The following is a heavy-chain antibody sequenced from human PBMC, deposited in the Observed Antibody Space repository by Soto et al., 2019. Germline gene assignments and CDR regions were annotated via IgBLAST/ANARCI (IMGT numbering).Heavy chain of an antibody. CDR1: GSTFISYP. CDR2: LSFDGSTE. CDR3: ARSRHGSGSYTHFYYGLDV. J-gene: IGHJ6*02. V-gene: IGHV3-30-3*01. Sequence: VQLVESGGAVFNLGSSRRPSFAPPGSTFISYPWHWFRRAPGKGLGGWAVLSFDGSTEYYADSVKGRFTISRDNSKNTVYLQMNSLRSEDTAVYYCARSRHGSGSYTHFYYGLDVWGQGTTVTVSS. D-gene: IGHD3-10*01.